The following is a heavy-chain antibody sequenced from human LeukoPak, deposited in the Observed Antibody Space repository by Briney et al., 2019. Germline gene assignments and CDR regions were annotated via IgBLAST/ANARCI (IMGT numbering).Heavy chain of an antibody. Sequence: ASVKVSCKASGYTSTSYGISWVRQAPGQGLEGMGWISAYNCNTNYAQKLQGRVTMTTDTSTSTAYMELRSLRSDDTAVYYCARGSPLDYDFWSGYYWALFDYWGRGTLVTVSS. CDR1: GYTSTSYG. J-gene: IGHJ4*02. CDR3: ARGSPLDYDFWSGYYWALFDY. V-gene: IGHV1-18*01. CDR2: ISAYNCNT. D-gene: IGHD3-3*01.